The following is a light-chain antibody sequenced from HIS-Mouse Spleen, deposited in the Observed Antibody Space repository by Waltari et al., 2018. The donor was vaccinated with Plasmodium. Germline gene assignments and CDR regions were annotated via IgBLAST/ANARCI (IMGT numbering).Light chain of an antibody. CDR1: QTVSSSY. V-gene: IGKV3-20*01. CDR2: GAS. Sequence: EIVLTQSPGTLSLSPGERATLSCRASQTVSSSYLAWYQQKPGQAPRLLIYGASSRATGIPERFSGSGSGTDFTLTISRLEPEEFAVYYCQQYGSSGTFGQGTKVEIK. J-gene: IGKJ1*01. CDR3: QQYGSSGT.